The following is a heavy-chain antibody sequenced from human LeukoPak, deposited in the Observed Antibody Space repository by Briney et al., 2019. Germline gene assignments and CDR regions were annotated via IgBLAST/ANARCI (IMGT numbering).Heavy chain of an antibody. J-gene: IGHJ4*02. CDR1: GGSISSYY. CDR3: ARQGGEVAGLEGFGY. V-gene: IGHV4-59*08. D-gene: IGHD6-19*01. Sequence: SETLSLTCTVSGGSISSYYWSWIRQPPGKGLEWIGYIYYSGSTNYNPSLKSRVTISVDTSKNQFSLKLSSVTAADTAVYYCARQGGEVAGLEGFGYWGQGTLVTVSS. CDR2: IYYSGST.